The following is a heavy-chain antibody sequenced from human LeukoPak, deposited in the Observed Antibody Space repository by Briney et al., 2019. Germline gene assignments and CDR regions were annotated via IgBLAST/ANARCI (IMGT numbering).Heavy chain of an antibody. CDR2: IYSGGRT. J-gene: IGHJ4*02. CDR3: AREEGPLDY. Sequence: GSLRLSCAASGFAVSSNDMSWVRQAPGKGLEWVSMIYSGGRTYYGDSVKDRFFISRDNSKNMLYLQMSRLRGEDTAVYYCAREEGPLDYWGQGTLVTVSS. CDR1: GFAVSSND. V-gene: IGHV3-66*01.